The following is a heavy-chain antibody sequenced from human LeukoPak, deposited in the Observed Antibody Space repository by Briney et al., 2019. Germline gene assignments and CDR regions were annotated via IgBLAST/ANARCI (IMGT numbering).Heavy chain of an antibody. CDR1: GYTFTSYG. CDR3: ARDPTTEVTPTRYDAFDI. V-gene: IGHV1-18*01. CDR2: ISAYNGNT. D-gene: IGHD4-23*01. J-gene: IGHJ3*02. Sequence: GASVKVSCKASGYTFTSYGISWVRQAPGQGLEWMGWISAYNGNTKYAQKLQDRVTMTTDTSTSTAYMELRSLRSDDTAVYYCARDPTTEVTPTRYDAFDIWGQGTMVTVSS.